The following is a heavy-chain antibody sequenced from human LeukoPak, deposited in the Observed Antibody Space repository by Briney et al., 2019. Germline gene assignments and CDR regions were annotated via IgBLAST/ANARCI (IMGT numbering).Heavy chain of an antibody. CDR2: IKSDGSST. D-gene: IGHD2-21*01. V-gene: IGHV3-74*01. CDR1: GFSFSNYW. J-gene: IGHJ5*02. CDR3: ARDGVEFYNWFDP. Sequence: GGSLRLSCAASGFSFSNYWMHWVRQAPGKGLVWVSRIKSDGSSTTYADSVKGRFTIYRDNAKNTLYLQMNSLRAEDTAVYYCARDGVEFYNWFDPWGQGTLVTVSS.